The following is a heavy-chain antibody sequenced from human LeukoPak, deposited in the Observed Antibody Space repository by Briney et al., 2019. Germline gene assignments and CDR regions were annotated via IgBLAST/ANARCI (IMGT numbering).Heavy chain of an antibody. CDR1: GLTSTGYS. V-gene: IGHV3-48*02. J-gene: IGHJ4*02. CDR2: TTTSSNTI. D-gene: IGHD4-23*01. Sequence: PGGSLRLSCAASGLTSTGYSMIWVRQAPGKGLEWISFTTTSSNTIYYADSVKGRFTISRDNAKKSLYLQMDSLREEDTAVYYCARVGGATLVTMYFDYWGQGTLVTVSS. CDR3: ARVGGATLVTMYFDY.